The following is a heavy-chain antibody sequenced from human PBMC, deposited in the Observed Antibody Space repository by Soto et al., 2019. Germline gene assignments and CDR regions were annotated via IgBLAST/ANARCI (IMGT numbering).Heavy chain of an antibody. D-gene: IGHD2-2*01. CDR2: INGGRS. J-gene: IGHJ5*02. V-gene: IGHV3-23*01. CDR3: ATHAWDL. CDR1: GITFSRYD. Sequence: EVQLLESGGGLVQPGGSLRLSCEASGITFSRYDMSWVRQAPGKGLEWVSAINGGRSFYGDSVEGRFTVSRDNSKNTLYLQMNSLRVEDTAIYYCATHAWDLWGRGPWSPSPQ.